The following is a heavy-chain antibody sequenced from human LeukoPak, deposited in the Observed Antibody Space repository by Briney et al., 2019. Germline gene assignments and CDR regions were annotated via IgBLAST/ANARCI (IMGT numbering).Heavy chain of an antibody. CDR1: GFTFSNYV. V-gene: IGHV3-23*01. J-gene: IGHJ4*02. Sequence: GGSLRLSCAASGFTFSNYVMCWVRQVPGKGPELVSVVSIRGSSTYYADSVKGRFTISRDNSKNTLYLQMNSLRAEDTAVYYCAKGVLSVGATRDYFDYWGQGTLVTVSS. D-gene: IGHD1-26*01. CDR3: AKGVLSVGATRDYFDY. CDR2: VSIRGSST.